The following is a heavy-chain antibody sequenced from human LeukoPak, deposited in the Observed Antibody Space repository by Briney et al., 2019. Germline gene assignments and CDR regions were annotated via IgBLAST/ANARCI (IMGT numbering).Heavy chain of an antibody. CDR3: ARGFSDYDSSGYRPFDY. V-gene: IGHV4-34*01. J-gene: IGHJ4*02. D-gene: IGHD3-22*01. CDR1: GGSFSGYY. CDR2: INHSGST. Sequence: PSETLSLTRAVYGGSFSGYYWSWIRQPPGKGLEWIGEINHSGSTNYNPSLKSRVTISVDTSKNQFSLKLSSVTAADTAVYYCARGFSDYDSSGYRPFDYWGQGTLVTVSS.